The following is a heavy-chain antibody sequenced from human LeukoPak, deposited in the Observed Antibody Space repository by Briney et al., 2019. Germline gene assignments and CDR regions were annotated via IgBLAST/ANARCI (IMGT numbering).Heavy chain of an antibody. Sequence: GGSLKLSCAASGFTFSSYAMSWVRQAPGKGLEWVSAISGSGGSTYYADSVKGRFTISRDNYKNTLYLQMNSLRAEDTAVYYCAKDTYDSSGYPQWFDPWGQGTLVTVSS. J-gene: IGHJ5*02. D-gene: IGHD3-22*01. CDR2: ISGSGGST. CDR1: GFTFSSYA. CDR3: AKDTYDSSGYPQWFDP. V-gene: IGHV3-23*01.